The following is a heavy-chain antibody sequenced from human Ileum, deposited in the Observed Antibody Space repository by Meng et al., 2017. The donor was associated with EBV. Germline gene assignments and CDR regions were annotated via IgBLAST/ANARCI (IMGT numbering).Heavy chain of an antibody. CDR3: ATSRIAKFDR. CDR1: GDSVSSDKTA. V-gene: IGHV6-1*01. CDR2: TYRRSRWYY. J-gene: IGHJ5*02. Sequence: QLLQKWSVPGVVQPSQTRLLSCVISGDSVSSDKTAWNWSRQSPSRGLEWLGRTYRRSRWYYDYALSVKSRINISPDTSKNQVSLQLNSVTDEDTGIYYCATSRIAKFDRWGQGTLVTVSS.